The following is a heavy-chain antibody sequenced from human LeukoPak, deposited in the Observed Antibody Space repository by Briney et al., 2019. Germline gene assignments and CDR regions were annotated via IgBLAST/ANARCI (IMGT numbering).Heavy chain of an antibody. CDR3: ARGLNGQWLVDAFDI. J-gene: IGHJ3*02. Sequence: GGSLRLSCAASGFTFSSYWMSWVRQAPGKGLEWVSSISSSSSYIYNADSVKGRFTISRDNAKNSLYMQMNSLRAEDTAVYYCARGLNGQWLVDAFDIWGQGTMVTVSS. CDR2: ISSSSSYI. V-gene: IGHV3-21*01. D-gene: IGHD6-19*01. CDR1: GFTFSSYW.